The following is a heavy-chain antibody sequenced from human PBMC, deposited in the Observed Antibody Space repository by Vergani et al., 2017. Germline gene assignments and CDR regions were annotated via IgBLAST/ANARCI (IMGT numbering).Heavy chain of an antibody. CDR3: ARGNYYGSGTYVDP. D-gene: IGHD3-10*01. CDR2: IYSGDET. Sequence: VQLVESGGGVVQPGRSLRLSCAASGFIFSGNYMTWVRQAPGKGLEWVSHIYSGDETYYADSVKGRVTISRDTSKNTLHLQINNLRVEDTAVYYCARGNYYGSGTYVDPWGQGTLVTGSS. V-gene: IGHV3-66*02. J-gene: IGHJ5*02. CDR1: GFIFSGNY.